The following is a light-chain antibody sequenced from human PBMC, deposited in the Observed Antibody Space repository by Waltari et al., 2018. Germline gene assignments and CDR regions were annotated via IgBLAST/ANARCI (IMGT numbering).Light chain of an antibody. V-gene: IGLV8-61*01. J-gene: IGLJ3*02. Sequence: QTVVTQEPSLSVSPGGTVTLTCALSSGSLSSTSYASWYQQSPGQTPRTLFSKANIRSSGVPDLFAGSVLGNKAVLIITGAQAEDESTYYCLLYRGRGIWVFGGGTKLTVL. CDR2: KAN. CDR3: LLYRGRGIWV. CDR1: SGSLSSTSY.